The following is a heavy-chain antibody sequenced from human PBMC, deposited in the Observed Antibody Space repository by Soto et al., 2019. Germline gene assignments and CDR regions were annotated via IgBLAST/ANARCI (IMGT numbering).Heavy chain of an antibody. J-gene: IGHJ5*02. Sequence: PGWSLRLSCAASGFIFSDYGMQWVRQAPGKGLEWMAIISSDGSDKYYADSVKGRFTISRDNSKNTLYLQMNSLRAEDTAVYYCAKNHLPQSYYDLPWFDPWGQGTLVTVS. V-gene: IGHV3-30*18. CDR2: ISSDGSDK. CDR1: GFIFSDYG. D-gene: IGHD3-3*01. CDR3: AKNHLPQSYYDLPWFDP.